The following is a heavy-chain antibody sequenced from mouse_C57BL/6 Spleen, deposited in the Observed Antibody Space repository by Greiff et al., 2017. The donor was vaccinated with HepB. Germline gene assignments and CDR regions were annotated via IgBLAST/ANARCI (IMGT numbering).Heavy chain of an antibody. Sequence: QVQLQQSGAELARPGASVKMSCKASGYTFTSYTMHWVKQRPGQGLEWIGYINPSSGYTKYNQKFKDKATLTADKSSSTADMQLSSLTSEDSAVYYCARAEIYYGYDGYFDVWGTGTTVTVSS. V-gene: IGHV1-4*01. D-gene: IGHD2-2*01. CDR3: ARAEIYYGYDGYFDV. CDR1: GYTFTSYT. CDR2: INPSSGYT. J-gene: IGHJ1*03.